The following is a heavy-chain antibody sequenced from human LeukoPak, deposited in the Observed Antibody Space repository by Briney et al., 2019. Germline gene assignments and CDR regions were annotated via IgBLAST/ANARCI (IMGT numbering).Heavy chain of an antibody. CDR1: GGSISSYY. J-gene: IGHJ4*02. CDR2: IYYSGST. CDR3: AGVAGAGEYYFDY. Sequence: PSETLSLTCTVSGGSISSYYWSWIRQPPGKGLEWMGYIYYSGSTNYNPSLKSRVTISVDTSKNQFSLKLSSVTAADTAVYYCAGVAGAGEYYFDYWGQGTLVTVSS. V-gene: IGHV4-59*01. D-gene: IGHD2/OR15-2a*01.